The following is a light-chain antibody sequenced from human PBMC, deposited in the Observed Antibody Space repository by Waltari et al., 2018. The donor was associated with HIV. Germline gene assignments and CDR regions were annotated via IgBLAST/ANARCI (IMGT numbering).Light chain of an antibody. Sequence: AAPGQEVTISCSGSSSNIGNRFVSWYQHVPGAAPKLLIYDNNQRPSGIPDRFSGSKSGTSANLGITGLQTGDEADYFCSAWDVSLGAGVFGGGTKLTVL. CDR1: SSNIGNRF. J-gene: IGLJ2*01. CDR2: DNN. V-gene: IGLV1-51*01. CDR3: SAWDVSLGAGV.